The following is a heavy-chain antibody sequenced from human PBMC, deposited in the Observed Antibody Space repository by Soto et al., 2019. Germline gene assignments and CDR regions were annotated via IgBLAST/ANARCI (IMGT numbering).Heavy chain of an antibody. J-gene: IGHJ6*02. CDR1: GFTFSSYA. CDR2: ISNDGTNK. V-gene: IGHV3-30-3*01. CDR3: ARDLGHCSNTRCPGDYYGMDV. Sequence: QVQLVESGGGVVQPGRSLRLSCAASGFTFSSYAMHWVRQAPGKGLEWVDVISNDGTNKYYADSVKGRFTISRDNSKNTLYLQMSSLRAEDTAVYYCARDLGHCSNTRCPGDYYGMDVWGQGTTVTVSS. D-gene: IGHD2-2*01.